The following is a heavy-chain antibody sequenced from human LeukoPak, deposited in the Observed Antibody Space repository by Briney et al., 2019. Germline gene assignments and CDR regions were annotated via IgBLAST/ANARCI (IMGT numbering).Heavy chain of an antibody. CDR3: ARARHDFWSHYYYMDV. CDR1: GYSISSGYY. J-gene: IGHJ6*03. D-gene: IGHD3-3*01. V-gene: IGHV4-38-2*02. Sequence: SETLSLTCTVSGYSISSGYYWGWIRQPPGKGREWIGSIYHSGSTYYNPSLKSRVTISVDTSKNQFSLKLSSVTAADTAVYYCARARHDFWSHYYYMDVWGKGTTVTVSS. CDR2: IYHSGST.